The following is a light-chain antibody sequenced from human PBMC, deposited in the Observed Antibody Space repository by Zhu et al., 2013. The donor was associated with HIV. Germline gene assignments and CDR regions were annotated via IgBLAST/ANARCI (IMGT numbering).Light chain of an antibody. J-gene: IGKJ4*01. CDR3: QQYNSAPLT. CDR1: QNINKW. Sequence: DIQMTQSPSTLSASVGDRVTITCRASQNINKWLAWYQQKPGKAPTLLLYATSTLQPGVPSRFRGSGSGTGFTLTISNFQPDDVAVYFCQQYNSAPLTFGGGTNVEI. CDR2: ATS. V-gene: IGKV1-27*01.